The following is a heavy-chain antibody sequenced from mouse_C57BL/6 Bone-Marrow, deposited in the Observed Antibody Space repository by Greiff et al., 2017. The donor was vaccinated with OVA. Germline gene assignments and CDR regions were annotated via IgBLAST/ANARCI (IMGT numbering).Heavy chain of an antibody. CDR1: GYSITSGYY. J-gene: IGHJ1*03. CDR2: ISYDGSN. CDR3: ASRVVVKYWYFDV. D-gene: IGHD1-1*01. Sequence: EVQLQQSGPGLVKPSQSLSLTCSVTGYSITSGYYWNWIRQFPGNKLEWMGYISYDGSNNYNPSLKNRISITRDTSKNQFFLKLNSVTTEDTATYYCASRVVVKYWYFDVWGTGTTVTVSS. V-gene: IGHV3-6*01.